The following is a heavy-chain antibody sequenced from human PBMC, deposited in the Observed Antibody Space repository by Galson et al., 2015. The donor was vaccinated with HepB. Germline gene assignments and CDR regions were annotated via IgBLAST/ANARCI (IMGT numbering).Heavy chain of an antibody. CDR2: INTNTGNL. CDR3: ARTMITFGGVTYYFDY. D-gene: IGHD3-16*01. Sequence: SVKVSCKASGYTFTSYAMNWVRQAPGQGLEWMGWINTNTGNLTYAQGFTGRFVFSLDTSVSTAYLQISSLKAEDTAVYYCARTMITFGGVTYYFDYWGQGTLVTVSS. J-gene: IGHJ4*02. V-gene: IGHV7-4-1*02. CDR1: GYTFTSYA.